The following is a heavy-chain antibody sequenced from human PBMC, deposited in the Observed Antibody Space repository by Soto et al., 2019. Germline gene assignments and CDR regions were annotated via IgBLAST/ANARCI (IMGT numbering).Heavy chain of an antibody. CDR1: GGTFSSYA. Sequence: SVNVSCKASGGTFSSYAISWVRQAPGQGLEWMGGIIPIFGTANYAQKFQGRVKITADESTSTAYMELSSLRSEDTAVYYCARAVAGGYYSDYWGKGTMVIVSA. CDR2: IIPIFGTA. D-gene: IGHD2-15*01. V-gene: IGHV1-69*13. J-gene: IGHJ4*02. CDR3: ARAVAGGYYSDY.